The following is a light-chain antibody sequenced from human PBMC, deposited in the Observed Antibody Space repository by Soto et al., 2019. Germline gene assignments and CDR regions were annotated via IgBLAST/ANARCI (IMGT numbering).Light chain of an antibody. J-gene: IGKJ2*01. V-gene: IGKV1-39*01. CDR3: QQSYSAPST. CDR2: AAS. Sequence: DIQMTQSPSSLSASVGDRVTITCRASQSINSYLNWYQQKPGKAPKLLIYAASSFQSGVPSRFSGSGSGTDFTLTISSLQPEDFATYYCQQSYSAPSTFGQGTKVDTK. CDR1: QSINSY.